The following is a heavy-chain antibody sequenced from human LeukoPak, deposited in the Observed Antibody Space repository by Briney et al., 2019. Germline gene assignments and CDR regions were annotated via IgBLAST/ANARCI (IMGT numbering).Heavy chain of an antibody. Sequence: GASVKVSCKASGYTFTSYGISWVRQAPGQGLEWMGWISAYNGNTNYAQKLQGRVTMTTDTSTSTAYMELRSLRSDDTAVYYCARYYDLWSGYYYMDVWGKGTTATVSS. J-gene: IGHJ6*03. V-gene: IGHV1-18*01. CDR3: ARYYDLWSGYYYMDV. CDR1: GYTFTSYG. D-gene: IGHD3-3*01. CDR2: ISAYNGNT.